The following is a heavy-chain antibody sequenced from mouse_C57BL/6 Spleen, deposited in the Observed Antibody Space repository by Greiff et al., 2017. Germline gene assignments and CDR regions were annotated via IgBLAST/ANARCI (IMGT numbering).Heavy chain of an antibody. D-gene: IGHD4-1*01. CDR3: AANWDEYYFDY. CDR1: GYTFTSYW. V-gene: IGHV1-53*01. CDR2: INPSNGGT. J-gene: IGHJ2*01. Sequence: QVQLQQPGTELVKPGASVKLSCKASGYTFTSYWVHWVKQRPGQGLEWIGTINPSNGGTNYNEKFKSKATLTVDKYSSTAYMQLSSLTSEDTAVYYCAANWDEYYFDYWGQGTTLTVSS.